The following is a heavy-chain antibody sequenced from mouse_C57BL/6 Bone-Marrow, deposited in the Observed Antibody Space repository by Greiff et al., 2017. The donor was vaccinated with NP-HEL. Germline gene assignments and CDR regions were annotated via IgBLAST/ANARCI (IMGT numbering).Heavy chain of an antibody. D-gene: IGHD2-4*01. CDR1: GYTFTSYW. CDR3: ATFYYDYDEKDYFDY. J-gene: IGHJ2*01. Sequence: VQLHQPGAELVKPGASVKLSCKASGYTFTSYWMHWVKQRPGQGLEWIGMIHPTSGSTNYNEKFKSKATLTVDKSSSTAYMQLSSLTSEDSAVYYCATFYYDYDEKDYFDYWGQGTTLTVSS. CDR2: IHPTSGST. V-gene: IGHV1-64*01.